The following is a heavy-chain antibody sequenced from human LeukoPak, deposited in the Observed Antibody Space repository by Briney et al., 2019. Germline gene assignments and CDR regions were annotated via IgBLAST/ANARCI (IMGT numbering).Heavy chain of an antibody. D-gene: IGHD2-8*01. CDR3: ARGNGLGYYYGMDV. J-gene: IGHJ6*02. Sequence: ASVKVSCKASGYTFTSYAMHWVRQAPGQRLEWMGWIKAGNGNTQDSQKFQGRVTITRDTSASTAYMELRSLRSENTAVSYCARGNGLGYYYGMDVWGQGTTVTVSS. CDR1: GYTFTSYA. V-gene: IGHV1-3*01. CDR2: IKAGNGNT.